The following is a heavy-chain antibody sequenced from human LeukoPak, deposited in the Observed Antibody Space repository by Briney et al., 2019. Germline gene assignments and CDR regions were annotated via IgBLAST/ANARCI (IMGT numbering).Heavy chain of an antibody. V-gene: IGHV4-39*07. D-gene: IGHD6-13*01. Sequence: PSETLSLTCTVSGGSISSSNYYWGWIRQPPGKGLEWIGSIYYSGSTYYNPSLKSRVTISLDTSENHFSLKLGSVTAADTAVYYCATSGWYQTGVYWGQGTLVTVSS. CDR1: GGSISSSNYY. CDR2: IYYSGST. CDR3: ATSGWYQTGVY. J-gene: IGHJ4*02.